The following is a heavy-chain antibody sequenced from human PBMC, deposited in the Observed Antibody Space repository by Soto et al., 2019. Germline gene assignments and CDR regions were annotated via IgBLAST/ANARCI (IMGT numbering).Heavy chain of an antibody. CDR1: GGSVSSADHY. V-gene: IGHV4-30-4*01. CDR2: IYYSGIT. J-gene: IGHJ5*02. D-gene: IGHD4-17*01. Sequence: PSETLSLTCTGSGGSVSSADHYWSWIRQTPGKGLEWIGYIYYSGITYYTPSLKSRVSMTVDTSKNQFSLKLHSVTAADTAIYYCARDLNDYPNWFDPWGQGILVTVSS. CDR3: ARDLNDYPNWFDP.